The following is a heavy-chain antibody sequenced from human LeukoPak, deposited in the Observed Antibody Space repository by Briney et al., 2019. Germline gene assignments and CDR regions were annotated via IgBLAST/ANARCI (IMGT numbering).Heavy chain of an antibody. CDR1: GFTFSSYG. Sequence: PVGSLRLSCAASGFTFSSYGMHWVRQAPGKGLEWVAVISYDGSNKYYADSVKGRFTISRDNSKNTLYLQMNSLRAEDTAVYYCAKVGPEYYYYMDVWGKGTTVTVSS. D-gene: IGHD1-14*01. J-gene: IGHJ6*03. V-gene: IGHV3-30*18. CDR2: ISYDGSNK. CDR3: AKVGPEYYYYMDV.